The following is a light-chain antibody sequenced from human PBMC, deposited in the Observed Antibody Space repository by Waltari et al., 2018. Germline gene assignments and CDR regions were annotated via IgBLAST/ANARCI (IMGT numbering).Light chain of an antibody. V-gene: IGKV1-8*01. CDR2: SAS. CDR1: QDIGSY. CDR3: QQYYTFPPT. J-gene: IGKJ4*01. Sequence: AIRITQSPSSLYVSRGDRVTITCRTNQDIGSYLAWYQQTPGRAPKLLLYSASTLQSGVPSRFIGDGSRTNFTLTITCLQYDDYATYFCQQYYTFPPTFGGGTRVDIK.